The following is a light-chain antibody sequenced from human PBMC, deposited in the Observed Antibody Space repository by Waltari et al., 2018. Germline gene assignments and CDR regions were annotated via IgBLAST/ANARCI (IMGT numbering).Light chain of an antibody. CDR3: ASWDDSLSGYV. CDR2: GNS. CDR1: SSNIGGNS. J-gene: IGLJ1*01. V-gene: IGLV1-44*01. Sequence: QSVLTQPPSASGTPGQRVTISCSGSSSNIGGNSVNWYQQLPGTAPKLLVHGNSQRHSGVPDRFSGSKSGTSVSLTISGLQSEDEADYYCASWDDSLSGYVFGTGTKVTVL.